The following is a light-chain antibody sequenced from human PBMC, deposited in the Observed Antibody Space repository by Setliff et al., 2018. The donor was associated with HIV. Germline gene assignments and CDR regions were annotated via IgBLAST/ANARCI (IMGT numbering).Light chain of an antibody. CDR3: QVWDSSSDHYV. CDR2: YDH. CDR1: NIGIKS. Sequence: SYALTQRPSVSVAPGKTARITCGGDNIGIKSVHWYQQKPGQAPVVVMYYDHDRPSWIPERFSGSNSWNTATLTISRVEVGDEADYYCQVWDSSSDHYVFGSGTKVTVL. V-gene: IGLV3-21*04. J-gene: IGLJ1*01.